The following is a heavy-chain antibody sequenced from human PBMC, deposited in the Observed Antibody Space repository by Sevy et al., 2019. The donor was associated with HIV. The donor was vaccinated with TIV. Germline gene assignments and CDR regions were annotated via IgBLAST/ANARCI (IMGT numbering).Heavy chain of an antibody. CDR3: AKDNRLATMSNSSYYYCYGMDV. D-gene: IGHD6-6*01. J-gene: IGHJ6*02. CDR2: ISWNSVSL. CDR1: GFSFGDYA. V-gene: IGHV3-9*01. Sequence: SLKISCAASGFSFGDYAMHWVRQAPGKGLEWVSGISWNSVSLDYADTVKGRFTISRDKAKNSLFLQMNRLRSEDTALYYCAKDNRLATMSNSSYYYCYGMDVWGQGTTVTVSS.